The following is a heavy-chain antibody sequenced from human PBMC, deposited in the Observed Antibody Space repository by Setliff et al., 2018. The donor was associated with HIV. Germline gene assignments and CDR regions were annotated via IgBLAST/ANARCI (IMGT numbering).Heavy chain of an antibody. D-gene: IGHD3-3*01. J-gene: IGHJ6*02. CDR3: ARDVRDGFEEWFSTLDDGMDV. CDR2: INPHTGVT. V-gene: IGHV1-2*02. CDR1: GYIFVRYY. Sequence: GASVKVSCKTSGYIFVRYYIFWVRQAPGQGLEWMGNINPHTGVTRYAEKFQGRVTMTRDTSISTIYMELSRLRSDDTAVYYCARDVRDGFEEWFSTLDDGMDVWGQETTVTVSS.